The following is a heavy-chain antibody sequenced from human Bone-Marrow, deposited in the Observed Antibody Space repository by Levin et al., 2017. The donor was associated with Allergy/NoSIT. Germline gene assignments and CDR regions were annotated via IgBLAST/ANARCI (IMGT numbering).Heavy chain of an antibody. CDR3: AKDISSSWSTGDLDY. CDR2: IRGSGVGT. V-gene: IGHV3-23*01. Sequence: ETLSLSCAASGFTFSSYAMSWVRQAPGKGLEWVSGIRGSGVGTYYADSVKGRFTISRDNSKNTLYLQMKSLRAEDTAVYYCAKDISSSWSTGDLDYWGQGTQVTVSS. J-gene: IGHJ4*02. CDR1: GFTFSSYA. D-gene: IGHD6-6*01.